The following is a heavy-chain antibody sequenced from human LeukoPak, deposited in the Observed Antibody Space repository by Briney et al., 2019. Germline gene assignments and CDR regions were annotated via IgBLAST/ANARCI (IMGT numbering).Heavy chain of an antibody. CDR3: VKIYDTNGGFPYHFDS. Sequence: GGSLRLSCAASGFTFATYAMSWVRQAPGKGLKWVSGITGSGRTTYYADSVKGRFTISRDNSKNTLYLQMNSLRAEDTAIYYCVKIYDTNGGFPYHFDSWGQGTLVTVSS. V-gene: IGHV3-23*01. CDR2: ITGSGRTT. D-gene: IGHD3-22*01. CDR1: GFTFATYA. J-gene: IGHJ4*02.